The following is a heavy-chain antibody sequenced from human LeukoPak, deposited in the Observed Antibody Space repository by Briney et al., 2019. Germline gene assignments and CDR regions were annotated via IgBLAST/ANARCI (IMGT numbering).Heavy chain of an antibody. J-gene: IGHJ6*03. V-gene: IGHV3-20*04. CDR3: VRGGGSIRHSYYYYVDV. CDR1: GFSFNDYG. CDR2: ITWNGGST. Sequence: PGGSLRLSCAASGFSFNDYGMSWVRQAPGQGPEWVSGITWNGGSTDYAASVKGRFTISRDNAKNSLYLRMNSLRDEDTALYYCVRGGGSIRHSYYYYVDVWGKGTSVTVSS. D-gene: IGHD2-15*01.